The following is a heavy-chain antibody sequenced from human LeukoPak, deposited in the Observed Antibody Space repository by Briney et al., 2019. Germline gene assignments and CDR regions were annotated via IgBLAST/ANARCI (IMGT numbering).Heavy chain of an antibody. J-gene: IGHJ5*02. CDR3: ARVPGPNWFDP. V-gene: IGHV4-38-2*02. Sequence: SETLSLTCTVSGYSIRSGHYWGWIRQPPGKGLEWIGSMYHSGSTYYNPSLRSRVTISVDTSKNQISLNLRSVTAADTAVYYCARVPGPNWFDPWGQGTLVTVSS. CDR1: GYSIRSGHY. CDR2: MYHSGST.